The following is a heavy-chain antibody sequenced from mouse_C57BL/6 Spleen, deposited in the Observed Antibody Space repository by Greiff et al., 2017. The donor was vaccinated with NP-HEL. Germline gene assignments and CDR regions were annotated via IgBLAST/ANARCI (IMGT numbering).Heavy chain of an antibody. J-gene: IGHJ4*01. CDR2: IDPSDSYT. Sequence: QVQLQQPGAELVMPGASVKLSCKASGYTFTSYWMHWVKQRPGQGLEWIGEIDPSDSYTNYNQKFKGKSTLTVDKSSSTAYMQLSSLTSEDSAVYYCARSGGNYVRAMDYWGQGTSVTVSS. CDR1: GYTFTSYW. D-gene: IGHD2-1*01. V-gene: IGHV1-69*01. CDR3: ARSGGNYVRAMDY.